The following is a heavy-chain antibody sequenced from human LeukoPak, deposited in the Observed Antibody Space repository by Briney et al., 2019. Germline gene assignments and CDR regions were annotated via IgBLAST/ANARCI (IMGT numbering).Heavy chain of an antibody. V-gene: IGHV4-34*01. J-gene: IGHJ4*02. Sequence: SETLSLTCAVYGGSFSGYYWSWLRQPPGKGLEWIGEINHSGSTNYNPSLKSRVTISVDTSKNQFSLKLSSVTAADTAVYYCARPMTTVTTDYYFDYWGQGTLVTVSS. D-gene: IGHD4-17*01. CDR3: ARPMTTVTTDYYFDY. CDR1: GGSFSGYY. CDR2: INHSGST.